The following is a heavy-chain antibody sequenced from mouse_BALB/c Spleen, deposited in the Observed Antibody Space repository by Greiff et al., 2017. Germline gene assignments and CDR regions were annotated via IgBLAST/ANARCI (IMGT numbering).Heavy chain of an antibody. J-gene: IGHJ2*01. CDR2: IDPYYGGT. V-gene: IGHV1-39*01. Sequence: EVKLMESGPELEKPGASVKISCKASGYSFTGYNMNWVKQSNGKSLEWIGNIDPYYGGTSYNQKFKGKATLTVDKSSSTAYMQLKSLTSEDSAVYYCARGDMITTDFDYWGQGTTLTVSS. CDR3: ARGDMITTDFDY. CDR1: GYSFTGYN. D-gene: IGHD2-4*01.